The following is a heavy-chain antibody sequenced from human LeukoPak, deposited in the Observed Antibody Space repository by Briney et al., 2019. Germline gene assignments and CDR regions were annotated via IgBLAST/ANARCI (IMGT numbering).Heavy chain of an antibody. V-gene: IGHV5-51*01. CDR2: IFPGDSDT. CDR3: ARRKGYYDSSGYYSFDY. CDR1: GYTFTSYW. J-gene: IGHJ4*02. Sequence: RGESLKISCKGSGYTFTSYWIGWVRQMPGKGLEWMGIIFPGDSDTTYSPSFQGQVTISVDKSISTAYLQWSSLKTSDTATYYCARRKGYYDSSGYYSFDYWGQGTLVTVSS. D-gene: IGHD3-22*01.